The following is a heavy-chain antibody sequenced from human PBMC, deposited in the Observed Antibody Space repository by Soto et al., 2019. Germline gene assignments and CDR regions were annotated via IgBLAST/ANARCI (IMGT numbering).Heavy chain of an antibody. CDR1: GGTFSSYA. J-gene: IGHJ6*02. CDR3: ARGQVGATHYYYYGMDV. Sequence: QVQLVQSGAEVKKPGSSVKVSCKASGGTFSSYAISWVRQAPGQGREWMGGIIPIFGTANYAQKFQGRVTITADESTSTAYMELSSLTSEDTAVYYCARGQVGATHYYYYGMDVGGQGTTVTVAS. D-gene: IGHD1-26*01. CDR2: IIPIFGTA. V-gene: IGHV1-69*01.